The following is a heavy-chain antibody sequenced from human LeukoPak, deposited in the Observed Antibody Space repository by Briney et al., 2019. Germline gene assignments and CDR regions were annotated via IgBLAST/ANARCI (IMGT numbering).Heavy chain of an antibody. D-gene: IGHD5-24*01. J-gene: IGHJ4*02. CDR3: ARGDGYNFFDY. CDR2: FYVGGAT. CDR1: GFSVTNNY. V-gene: IGHV3-53*01. Sequence: GGSLRLSCAVSGFSVTNNYMSWVRQAPGKGLEWVSVFYVGGATYYAHSVKGRFTISRDNSENTLYLQMKSLRAEDTAVYYCARGDGYNFFDYWGQGTLVTVSS.